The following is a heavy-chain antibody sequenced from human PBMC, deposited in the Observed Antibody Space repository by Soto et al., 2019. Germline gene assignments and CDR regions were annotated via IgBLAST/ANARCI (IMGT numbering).Heavy chain of an antibody. Sequence: QVQLQESVPGLVKPSQTLSLTCTVSGDSMGSGDYYWTWIRQPPGKGLEWIGYIYYIGTTFYNPSLASRVNISIDTSKNHFSLRLTSVTAADTAVYYCSRGSTYYGFLTWGQGTLVTVSS. CDR1: GDSMGSGDYY. J-gene: IGHJ5*02. V-gene: IGHV4-30-4*01. CDR2: IYYIGTT. D-gene: IGHD3-10*01. CDR3: SRGSTYYGFLT.